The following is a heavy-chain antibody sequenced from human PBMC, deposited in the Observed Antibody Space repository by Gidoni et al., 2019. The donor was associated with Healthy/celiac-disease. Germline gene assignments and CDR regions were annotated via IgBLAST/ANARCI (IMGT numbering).Heavy chain of an antibody. Sequence: EVQLVESGGGLVQPGGSLRLSCAASGFTFSSYAMSWVRQAPGQGLEWVSAISGSGGSTYYADSVKGRFTISRDNSKNTLYLQMNSLRAEDTAVYYCAKGTGSSYYYDTDYAFDIWGQGTMVTVSS. CDR2: ISGSGGST. D-gene: IGHD3-22*01. V-gene: IGHV3-23*04. J-gene: IGHJ3*02. CDR1: GFTFSSYA. CDR3: AKGTGSSYYYDTDYAFDI.